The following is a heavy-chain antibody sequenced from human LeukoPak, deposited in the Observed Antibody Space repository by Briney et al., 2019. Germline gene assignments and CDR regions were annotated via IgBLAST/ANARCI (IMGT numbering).Heavy chain of an antibody. V-gene: IGHV3-21*01. D-gene: IGHD3-10*01. Sequence: GGSLRLSCEASGFTFSAYIMNWVRQAPGKGLEWVSSISSSSSSIHYADSVKGRFTISRDNANHALYLQMNSLRVDDTGVYYCARGPEYGSGSYWGQGTLVTVSS. J-gene: IGHJ4*02. CDR2: ISSSSSSI. CDR1: GFTFSAYI. CDR3: ARGPEYGSGSY.